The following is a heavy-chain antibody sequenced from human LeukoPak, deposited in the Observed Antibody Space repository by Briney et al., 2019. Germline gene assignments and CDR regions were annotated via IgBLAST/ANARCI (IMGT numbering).Heavy chain of an antibody. CDR2: ISSSSSYI. Sequence: PGGSLRLSCAASGFTFSGSAIHWVRQAPGKGLEWVSSISSSSSYIYYADSVKGRFTISRDNAKNSLYLQMNSLRAEDTAVYYCAREYSSSLDYWGQGTLVTVSS. V-gene: IGHV3-21*01. CDR3: AREYSSSLDY. D-gene: IGHD6-6*01. CDR1: GFTFSGSA. J-gene: IGHJ4*02.